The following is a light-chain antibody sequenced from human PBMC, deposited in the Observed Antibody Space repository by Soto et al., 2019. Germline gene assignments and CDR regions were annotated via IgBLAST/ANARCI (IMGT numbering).Light chain of an antibody. CDR2: DVS. V-gene: IGKV3-15*01. Sequence: EIVMTQSPATLSVSPGERATLSCRAGQGVTTNFAWYQQKSGQSPRLLISDVSTRATGVPARFSGTGSETDFTLTISGLQSEDSAVYFCQQYNNWPFSFGQGTRLEIK. CDR3: QQYNNWPFS. J-gene: IGKJ5*01. CDR1: QGVTTN.